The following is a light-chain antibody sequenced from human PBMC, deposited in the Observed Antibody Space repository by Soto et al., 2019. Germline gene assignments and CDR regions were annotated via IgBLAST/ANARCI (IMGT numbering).Light chain of an antibody. CDR1: SSDAGGYNY. V-gene: IGLV2-14*01. J-gene: IGLJ1*01. Sequence: QSPQTHPVSVSGPPGQPLAIACTGTSSDAGGYNYVSWYQQHPGKAATLMIYEGSSRHSGESNLFAGSQCGRPGSLPIFVLQAEDEADYYCSSYTSSSTPYVFGSGTKVTVL. CDR3: SSYTSSSTPYV. CDR2: EGS.